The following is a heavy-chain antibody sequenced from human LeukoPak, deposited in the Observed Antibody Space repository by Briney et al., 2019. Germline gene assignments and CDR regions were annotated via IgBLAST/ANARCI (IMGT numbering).Heavy chain of an antibody. CDR2: INPNSGGT. D-gene: IGHD3-9*01. Sequence: ASVKVSCKASGYTFTGYYMHWVRQAPGQGLEWMGWINPNSGGTNYAQKFQGRVTMTRDTSISTAYMELSRLRSDDTAVYYCARGSFVLRYFDWLPSYLDYWGQGTLVTVSS. CDR3: ARGSFVLRYFDWLPSYLDY. CDR1: GYTFTGYY. J-gene: IGHJ4*02. V-gene: IGHV1-2*02.